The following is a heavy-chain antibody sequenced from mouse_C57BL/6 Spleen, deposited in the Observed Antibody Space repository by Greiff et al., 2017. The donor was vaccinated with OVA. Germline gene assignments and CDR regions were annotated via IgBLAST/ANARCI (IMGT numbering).Heavy chain of an antibody. Sequence: QVQLQQPGAELVMPGASVKLSCKASGYTFTSYWMHWVKQRPGQGLEWIGEIDPSDSYTNYNQKFKGKSTLTVDKSSSTAYMQLSSLTSEDSAVYYCARRGWDGGSYFDYWGQGTTLTVSS. CDR1: GYTFTSYW. D-gene: IGHD4-1*01. J-gene: IGHJ2*01. CDR2: IDPSDSYT. CDR3: ARRGWDGGSYFDY. V-gene: IGHV1-69*01.